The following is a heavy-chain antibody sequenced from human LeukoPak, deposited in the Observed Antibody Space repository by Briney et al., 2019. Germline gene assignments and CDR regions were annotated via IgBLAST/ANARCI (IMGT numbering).Heavy chain of an antibody. CDR3: AKVHNILTGYSDY. J-gene: IGHJ4*02. V-gene: IGHV3-23*01. Sequence: PSETLSLTCAVYGGSFSGYYWSWIRQPPGKGLEWVSAISGSGGSTYYADSVKGRFTISRDNSKNTLYLQMNSLRAEDTAVYYCAKVHNILTGYSDYWGQGTLVTVSS. CDR2: ISGSGGST. CDR1: GGSFSGYY. D-gene: IGHD3-9*01.